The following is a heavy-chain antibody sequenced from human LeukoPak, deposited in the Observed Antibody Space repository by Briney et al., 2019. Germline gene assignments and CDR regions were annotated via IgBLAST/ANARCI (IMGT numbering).Heavy chain of an antibody. CDR3: ARRRVVVVAATVPSLKRYWYFDL. Sequence: SETLSLTCAVYGGSFSGYYWSWIRQPPGTGLEWIGEINHSGSTNYNPSLKSRVTISVDTSKNQFSLKLSSVTAADTAVYYCARRRVVVVAATVPSLKRYWYFDLWGRGTLVTVSS. J-gene: IGHJ2*01. V-gene: IGHV4-34*01. D-gene: IGHD2-15*01. CDR2: INHSGST. CDR1: GGSFSGYY.